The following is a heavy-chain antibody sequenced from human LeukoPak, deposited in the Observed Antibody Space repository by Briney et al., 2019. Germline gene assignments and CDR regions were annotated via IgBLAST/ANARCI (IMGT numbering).Heavy chain of an antibody. V-gene: IGHV4-38-2*01. D-gene: IGHD2/OR15-2a*01. CDR2: VYHSGTT. CDR1: GYSISSGDY. Sequence: PSDTLSLTCAVSGYSISSGDYWGWIRQPPGKGLEWIGSVYHSGTTYYIPSLKSRVTISVDTSKNQFSLKVSSVTAADTAVYFCARGISTTGHDYWGQGTLVTVSS. CDR3: ARGISTTGHDY. J-gene: IGHJ4*02.